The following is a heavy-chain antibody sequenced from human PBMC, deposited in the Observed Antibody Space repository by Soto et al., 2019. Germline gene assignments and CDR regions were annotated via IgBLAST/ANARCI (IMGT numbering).Heavy chain of an antibody. V-gene: IGHV1-18*01. Sequence: QVQLVQSGAEVKKPGASVKVSCKASGYTFTSYGISWVRQAPGRGLEWMGWISAYNGNTNYAQKLQGRVTMTTDTSTSTAYMELRSLRSDDTAVYYCARNSLSVVPAAIKDPWGQGTLVTVSS. J-gene: IGHJ5*02. CDR1: GYTFTSYG. CDR3: ARNSLSVVPAAIKDP. CDR2: ISAYNGNT. D-gene: IGHD2-2*02.